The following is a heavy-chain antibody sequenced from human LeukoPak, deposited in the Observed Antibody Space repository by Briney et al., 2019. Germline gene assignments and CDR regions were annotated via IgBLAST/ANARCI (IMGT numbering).Heavy chain of an antibody. CDR1: GGSFSGYY. V-gene: IGHV4-34*01. Sequence: PSETLSLTCAVYGGSFSGYYWSWIHQPPGRGLEWIGEIKHSGSTNYNPSLKSRVTISVDTSKNQFSLKLSSVTAADTAVYYCARGAHTRSTMVRGVIDYWGQGTLVTVSS. CDR3: ARGAHTRSTMVRGVIDY. J-gene: IGHJ4*02. CDR2: IKHSGST. D-gene: IGHD3-10*01.